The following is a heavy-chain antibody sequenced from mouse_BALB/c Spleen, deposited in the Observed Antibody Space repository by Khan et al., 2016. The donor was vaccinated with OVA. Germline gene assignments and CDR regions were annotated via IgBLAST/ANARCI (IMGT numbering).Heavy chain of an antibody. V-gene: IGHV3-2*02. J-gene: IGHJ2*02. Sequence: EVQLQESGPGLVKPSQSLSLTCTVTGYSITSDYVWYWIRQFPGNKLEWMGFISYSGYTKYNPSLKSRFSITRDTSKNTFFLQLNSVTTEDTATYYCARVYGGDFDYWGQGTSLTVSS. CDR1: GYSITSDYV. CDR2: ISYSGYT. D-gene: IGHD1-1*01. CDR3: ARVYGGDFDY.